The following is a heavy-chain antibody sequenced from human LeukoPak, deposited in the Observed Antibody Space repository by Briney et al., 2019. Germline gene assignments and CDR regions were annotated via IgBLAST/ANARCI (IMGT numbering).Heavy chain of an antibody. CDR3: ARDRGYYDSSVRTVWFDP. J-gene: IGHJ5*02. V-gene: IGHV1-2*02. CDR1: GYTFTGYY. CDR2: INPNSGGT. Sequence: ASVKVSCKASGYTFTGYYRHWVRQAPGQGLEWMGWINPNSGGTNYAQKFQGRVTMTRDTSISTAYMELSRLRSDDTAVYYCARDRGYYDSSVRTVWFDPWGQGTLVTVSS. D-gene: IGHD3-22*01.